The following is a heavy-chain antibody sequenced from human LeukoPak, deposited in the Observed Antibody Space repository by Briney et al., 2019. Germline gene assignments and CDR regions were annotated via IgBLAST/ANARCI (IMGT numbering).Heavy chain of an antibody. D-gene: IGHD6-13*01. CDR2: IDTNTGNP. CDR3: ARLAATGTGANDAFDI. CDR1: GYTFITYA. V-gene: IGHV7-4-1*02. J-gene: IGHJ3*02. Sequence: ASAKVSCKASGYTFITYAINWVRQAPGQGLEWMGWIDTNTGNPAYAQGFTGRFVFSLDTSVNTAFLQISSLKAEDTAVYYCARLAATGTGANDAFDIWGQGTMVTVSS.